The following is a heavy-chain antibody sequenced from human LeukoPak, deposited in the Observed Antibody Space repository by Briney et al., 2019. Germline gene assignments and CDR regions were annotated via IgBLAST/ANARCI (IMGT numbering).Heavy chain of an antibody. V-gene: IGHV3-23*05. CDR1: EFTFSDRA. Sequence: PGGSLRLSCAASEFTFSDRAMNWVRQAPGKGLEWVSAITGGTTLYADSVKGRFTISRDNAKNTLYLQMNSLRAEDTAVYYCARAQVDGDFFYWGQGTPVTVSS. D-gene: IGHD4-17*01. CDR3: ARAQVDGDFFY. CDR2: ITGGTT. J-gene: IGHJ4*02.